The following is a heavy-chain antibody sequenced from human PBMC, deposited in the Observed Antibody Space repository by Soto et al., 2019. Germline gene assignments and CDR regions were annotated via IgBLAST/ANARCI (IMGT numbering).Heavy chain of an antibody. J-gene: IGHJ6*02. CDR2: TYYKSKWYI. D-gene: IGHD1-26*01. V-gene: IGHV6-1*01. CDR1: GDSVSSNSAA. CDR3: ARVLRKYSGGSLVSYYYGMDV. Sequence: SPTLSLTYAISGDSVSSNSAAWAWIRQSPSRGLEWLGRTYYKSKWYIDYAVSVKSRITINPDTSKNQFSLQLISVTHEDTAVYYCARVLRKYSGGSLVSYYYGMDVWGQGTTVTVSS.